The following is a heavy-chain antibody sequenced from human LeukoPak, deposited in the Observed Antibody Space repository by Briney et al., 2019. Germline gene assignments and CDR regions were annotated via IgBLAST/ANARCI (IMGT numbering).Heavy chain of an antibody. CDR3: ARVGRNSGSYSDAFDI. V-gene: IGHV5-51*01. CDR1: YW. Sequence: YWIGWVRQVPGKGLEWMGIIYPGDSDTRYSPSFQGQVTISADKSISTAYLQWSSLKASDTAMYYCARVGRNSGSYSDAFDIWGQGTMVTVSS. J-gene: IGHJ3*02. D-gene: IGHD1-26*01. CDR2: IYPGDSDT.